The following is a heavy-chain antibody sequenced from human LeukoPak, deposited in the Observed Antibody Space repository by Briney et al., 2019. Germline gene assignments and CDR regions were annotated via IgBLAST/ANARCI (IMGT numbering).Heavy chain of an antibody. CDR2: ISTSSSFI. Sequence: GGSLGLSRAASGFTFSRHNMKWVRQTPGKGLEWVSSISTSSSFIYYADSVKGRFTISRDNARNSLYLEMNSLRAEDTAIYYCARNYDFWSSPQGYMDVWGKGTTVIVSS. J-gene: IGHJ6*03. CDR1: GFTFSRHN. V-gene: IGHV3-21*01. D-gene: IGHD3-3*01. CDR3: ARNYDFWSSPQGYMDV.